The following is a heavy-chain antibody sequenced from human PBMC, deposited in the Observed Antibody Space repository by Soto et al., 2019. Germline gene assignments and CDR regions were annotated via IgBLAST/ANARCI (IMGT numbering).Heavy chain of an antibody. V-gene: IGHV4-31*03. CDR2: IYSNGDT. J-gene: IGHJ6*02. CDR3: ARRGGSSSGYYYYAMDV. D-gene: IGHD6-6*01. CDR1: SDSMNSGGYY. Sequence: SETLSLTCSVSSDSMNSGGYYWSWIRQHPGKGLEWIGYIYSNGDTCYNPSLKSRVTISVDTSKNQFSLNLTSVTAADTAVYYCARRGGSSSGYYYYAMDVWGQGTTVTVSS.